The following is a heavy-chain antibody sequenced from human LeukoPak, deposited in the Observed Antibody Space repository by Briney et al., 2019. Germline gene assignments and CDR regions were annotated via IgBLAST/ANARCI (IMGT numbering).Heavy chain of an antibody. J-gene: IGHJ3*02. V-gene: IGHV3-9*01. CDR1: GFTFDDYA. CDR3: AKDNGYYYGSGSYLVGAFDI. D-gene: IGHD3-10*01. Sequence: PGGSLRLSCVASGFTFDDYAMHWVRQAPGKGLEWVSGISWNSGSIGYADSVKGRFTISRDNAKNSLYLQMNSLRAEDTALYYCAKDNGYYYGSGSYLVGAFDIWGQGTMVTVSS. CDR2: ISWNSGSI.